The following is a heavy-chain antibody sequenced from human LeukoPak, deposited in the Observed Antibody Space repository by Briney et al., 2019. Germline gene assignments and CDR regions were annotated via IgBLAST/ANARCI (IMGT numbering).Heavy chain of an antibody. CDR1: GFTFSTYR. Sequence: PGGSLRLSCVASGFTFSTYRLKWVRQAPGKGLEWVSSISRSSDYMYYANSVKGRFTISRDNAKNSLYLQMNSLRAEDTAVYYCARADCGGDCPPYYYYMDVWGKGTTVTVAS. CDR2: ISRSSDYM. D-gene: IGHD2-21*01. CDR3: ARADCGGDCPPYYYYMDV. V-gene: IGHV3-21*01. J-gene: IGHJ6*03.